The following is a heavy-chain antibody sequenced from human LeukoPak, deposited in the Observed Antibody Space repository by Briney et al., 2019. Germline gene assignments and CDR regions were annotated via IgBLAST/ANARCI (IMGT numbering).Heavy chain of an antibody. V-gene: IGHV3-30-3*01. Sequence: PGGSLRLSCAASGFTFSSYAMHWVRQAPGKGLEWVAVISYDGSNKYYADSVKGRFTISRDNSKNTLYLQMNSLRAEDTAVYYCARGRQGYSSSWQDYWGQGTLVTVSS. CDR1: GFTFSSYA. D-gene: IGHD6-13*01. J-gene: IGHJ4*02. CDR3: ARGRQGYSSSWQDY. CDR2: ISYDGSNK.